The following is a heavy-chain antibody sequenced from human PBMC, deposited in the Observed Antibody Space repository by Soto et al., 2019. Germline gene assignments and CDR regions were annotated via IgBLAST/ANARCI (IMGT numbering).Heavy chain of an antibody. J-gene: IGHJ2*01. CDR1: GYPFTSYA. V-gene: IGHV1-3*01. CDR2: INAGNGNT. CDR3: ARATVTTWYFDL. D-gene: IGHD4-17*01. Sequence: QVQLVQSGAEVQKPGASVKVYCKASGYPFTSYAMHWVRQAPGQRLEWMGWINAGNGNTKYSQKFQGRVTITRDTSASTAYMELSSLRSEDTAVYYCARATVTTWYFDLWGRGTLVTVSS.